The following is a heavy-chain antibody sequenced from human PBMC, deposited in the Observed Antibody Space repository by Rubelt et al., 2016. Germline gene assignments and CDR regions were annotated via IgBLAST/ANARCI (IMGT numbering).Heavy chain of an antibody. D-gene: IGHD4/OR15-4a*01. CDR3: ARGSNYDAFDI. CDR1: GFTFNTYA. CDR2: ISSSSSYI. J-gene: IGHJ3*02. Sequence: GGGLVQPGGSLRLSCAASGFTFNTYAMSWVRQAPGKGLEWVSSISSSSSYIYYADSVKCRFTISRDNAKNSLYLQMNSLRAEDTAVYYCARGSNYDAFDIWGQGTMVTVSS. V-gene: IGHV3-21*01.